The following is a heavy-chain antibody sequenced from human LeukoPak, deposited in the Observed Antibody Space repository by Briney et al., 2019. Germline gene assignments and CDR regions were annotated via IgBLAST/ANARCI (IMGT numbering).Heavy chain of an antibody. V-gene: IGHV3-23*01. CDR3: AKEKAFTVLIH. D-gene: IGHD4/OR15-4a*01. CDR2: ISGSGGST. Sequence: GGSLRLSCAAPGSTFSSYAMSWVRQAPGKGLEWVSAISGSGGSTYYADSVKGRFTISRDNSKNTLYLQMNSLRAEDTAVYYCAKEKAFTVLIHWGQGTLVTVSS. CDR1: GSTFSSYA. J-gene: IGHJ4*02.